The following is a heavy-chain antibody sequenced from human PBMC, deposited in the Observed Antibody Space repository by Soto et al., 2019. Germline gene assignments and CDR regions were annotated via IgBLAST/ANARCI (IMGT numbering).Heavy chain of an antibody. CDR3: ARVECMVRGVIIPNWFDP. J-gene: IGHJ5*02. V-gene: IGHV1-69*02. Sequence: QVQLVQSGAEVKKPGSSVKVSCKASGGTFSSYTISWVRQAPGQGLEWMGRIIPILGIANYAQKFQGKVTITADKSTSTAYMELGSLGAEDTAVYYCARVECMVRGVIIPNWFDPWGQGTLVTVSS. CDR1: GGTFSSYT. D-gene: IGHD3-10*01. CDR2: IIPILGIA.